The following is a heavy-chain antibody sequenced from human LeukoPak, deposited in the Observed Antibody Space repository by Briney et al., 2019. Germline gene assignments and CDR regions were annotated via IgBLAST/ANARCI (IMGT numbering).Heavy chain of an antibody. J-gene: IGHJ4*02. CDR1: GGTFSSYA. CDR2: ISAYNGNT. V-gene: IGHV1-18*01. CDR3: ARTYYDSSGYYSDY. Sequence: GASVKVSCKASGGTFSSYAISWVRQAPGQGLECMGWISAYNGNTNYAQKDQDRVTMTTDTSTSTTNMELRSLRSDDTAVYSCARTYYDSSGYYSDYWGQGTLVTVSS. D-gene: IGHD3-22*01.